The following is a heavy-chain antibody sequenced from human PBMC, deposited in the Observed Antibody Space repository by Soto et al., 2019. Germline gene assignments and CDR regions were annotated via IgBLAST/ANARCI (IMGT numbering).Heavy chain of an antibody. CDR3: EKVNDFWTGYYSTNWFDP. J-gene: IGHJ5*02. CDR1: GGSISSYY. D-gene: IGHD3-3*01. Sequence: PSETLSLTCTVSGGSISSYYWSWIRQPPGKGLEWIGYIYYSGSTNYNPSLKSRVTISVDTSKNQFSLKLSSVTAADTAVYYCEKVNDFWTGYYSTNWFDPWGQGTLVTVSS. V-gene: IGHV4-59*01. CDR2: IYYSGST.